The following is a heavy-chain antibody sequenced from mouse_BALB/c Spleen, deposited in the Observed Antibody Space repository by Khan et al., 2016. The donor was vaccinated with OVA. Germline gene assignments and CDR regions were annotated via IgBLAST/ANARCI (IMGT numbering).Heavy chain of an antibody. D-gene: IGHD1-1*01. CDR2: ISDSGIN. CDR3: ARGNYYGYYFDY. CDR1: GYSITSGYA. J-gene: IGHJ2*01. V-gene: IGHV3-2*02. Sequence: VQLKESGPGLVKPSQSLSLTCTVTGYSITSGYAWNWIRQFPGNKLEWMGYISDSGINSYTPSLKSRISITRDTSKNQFFLQLNSVTTEDTATYYCARGNYYGYYFDYWGQGTTLTVSS.